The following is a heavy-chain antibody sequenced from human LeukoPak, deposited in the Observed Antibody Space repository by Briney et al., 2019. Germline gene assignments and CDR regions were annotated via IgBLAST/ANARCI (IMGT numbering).Heavy chain of an antibody. CDR2: IKQDGSEK. V-gene: IGHV3-7*01. J-gene: IGHJ5*02. CDR1: GFTFSLYR. CDR3: ARGGPSTWS. D-gene: IGHD2-15*01. Sequence: GGSLRLSCVASGFTFSLYRMSWVRQAPGKGLEWVANIKQDGSEKYYVDSVKGRFTISRDNAEISLFLQMNSLRAEDTAVYYCARGGPSTWSWGQGTLVTVSS.